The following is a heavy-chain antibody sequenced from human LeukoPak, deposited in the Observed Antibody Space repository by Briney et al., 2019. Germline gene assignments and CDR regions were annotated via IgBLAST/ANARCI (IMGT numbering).Heavy chain of an antibody. CDR3: ARCLSSSGWYKHDY. Sequence: SETLSLTCAVYGGSFSGYYWSWIRQPPGKGLEWIGEINHSGSTNYNPSLKSRVTISIDTSKNQFSLKLSSVTAADTAVYYCARCLSSSGWYKHDYWGQGTLVPVSS. V-gene: IGHV4-34*01. CDR1: GGSFSGYY. CDR2: INHSGST. D-gene: IGHD6-19*01. J-gene: IGHJ4*02.